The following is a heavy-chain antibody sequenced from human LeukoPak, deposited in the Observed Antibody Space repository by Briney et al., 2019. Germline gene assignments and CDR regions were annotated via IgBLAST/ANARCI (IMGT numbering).Heavy chain of an antibody. CDR2: ISGSGGST. D-gene: IGHD6-13*01. CDR3: VQQQLVRLFDY. CDR1: GFTFSSYA. V-gene: IGHV3-23*01. J-gene: IGHJ4*02. Sequence: GGSLRLSCAASGFTFSSYAMSWVRQAPGKGLEWVSAISGSGGSTYYADSVKGRFTISRDNSKNTLYLQMNSLRAEDTAVYYCVQQQLVRLFDYWGQGTLVTVSS.